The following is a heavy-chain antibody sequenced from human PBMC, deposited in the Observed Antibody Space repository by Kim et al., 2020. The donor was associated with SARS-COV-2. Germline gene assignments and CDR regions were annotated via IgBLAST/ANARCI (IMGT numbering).Heavy chain of an antibody. V-gene: IGHV5-51*01. CDR3: ARRGYCSSTSCGENDAFDI. Sequence: GESLKISCKGSGYSFTSYWIGWVRQMPGKGLEWMGIIYPGDSDTRYSPSFQGQVTISADKSISTAYLQWSSLKASDTAMYYCARRGYCSSTSCGENDAFDIWGQGTMVTVSS. D-gene: IGHD2-2*01. CDR1: GYSFTSYW. CDR2: IYPGDSDT. J-gene: IGHJ3*02.